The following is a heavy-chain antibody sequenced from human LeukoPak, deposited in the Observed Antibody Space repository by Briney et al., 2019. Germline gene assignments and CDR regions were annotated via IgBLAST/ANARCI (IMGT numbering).Heavy chain of an antibody. D-gene: IGHD5-18*01. CDR2: ISWNSGSI. J-gene: IGHJ4*02. CDR1: GFTFDDYA. Sequence: TGGSLRLSCAASGFTFDDYAMHWVRQAPGKGLEWVSGISWNSGSIGYADSVKGRFTISRDNAKNSLYLQMNSLRAEDTALYYCAKSSSHGYTPFDYWGQGTLVTVSS. V-gene: IGHV3-9*01. CDR3: AKSSSHGYTPFDY.